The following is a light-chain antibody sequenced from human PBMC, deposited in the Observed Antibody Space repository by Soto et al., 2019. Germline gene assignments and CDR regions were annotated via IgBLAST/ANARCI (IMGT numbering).Light chain of an antibody. J-gene: IGLJ1*01. CDR1: SSDVGGYNY. CDR2: DDS. Sequence: QSALTQPASVSGSPGQSITISCTGTSSDVGGYNYVSWYQQHPGKAPKLMIYDDSHRPSGVSNRFSGSKSGNTASLTISGLQAEEEADYYCSSDTSSSTLYVFGAGTKLTVL. V-gene: IGLV2-14*01. CDR3: SSDTSSSTLYV.